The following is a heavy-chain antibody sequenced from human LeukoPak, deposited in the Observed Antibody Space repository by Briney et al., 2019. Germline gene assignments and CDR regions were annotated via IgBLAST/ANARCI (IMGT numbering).Heavy chain of an antibody. Sequence: GGSLRLSCAGAGFSFSSYGMHWVRQAPGKGLEWVSAISGSGGSTYYADSVKGRFTISRDNSKNTLYLQMNSLRAEDTAVYYCAKDDEELFDYWGQGTLVTVSS. CDR3: AKDDEELFDY. D-gene: IGHD1-26*01. CDR2: ISGSGGST. J-gene: IGHJ4*02. CDR1: GFSFSSYG. V-gene: IGHV3-23*01.